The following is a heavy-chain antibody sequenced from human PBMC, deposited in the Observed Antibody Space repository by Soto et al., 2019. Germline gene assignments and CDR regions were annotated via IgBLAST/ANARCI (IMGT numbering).Heavy chain of an antibody. Sequence: SETLSLTCTVSGGSISSGGYYWSWIRQHPGKGLEWIGYIYYNGRTYYNPSLHSRVSIAVDTTENQFSLKLTSVTAADTSVYYCARGSFSSSSSWFDPWGRGTLVTVSS. J-gene: IGHJ5*02. CDR3: ARGSFSSSSSWFDP. V-gene: IGHV4-31*03. D-gene: IGHD6-6*01. CDR2: IYYNGRT. CDR1: GGSISSGGYY.